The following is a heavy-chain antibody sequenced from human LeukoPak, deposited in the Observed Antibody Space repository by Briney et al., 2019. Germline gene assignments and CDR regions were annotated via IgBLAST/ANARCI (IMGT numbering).Heavy chain of an antibody. Sequence: PGRSLRLSCAASGFTFSSYAMHWVRQAPGKGLEWVAVISYDGSNKYYADSVKGRFTISRDNAKNTLYLQMNSLRAEDTAVYYCARGVRTSSGYDSGIWGQGTMVTVSS. CDR1: GFTFSSYA. CDR2: ISYDGSNK. J-gene: IGHJ3*02. CDR3: ARGVRTSSGYDSGI. D-gene: IGHD5-12*01. V-gene: IGHV3-30-3*01.